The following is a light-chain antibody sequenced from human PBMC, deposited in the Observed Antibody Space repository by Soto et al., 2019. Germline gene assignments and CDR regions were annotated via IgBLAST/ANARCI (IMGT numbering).Light chain of an antibody. CDR2: GVT. Sequence: QSALTQPASVSRSPGQSITISCTGTSSDIGGYDYVSWYQHHPGKAPKFIIYGVTNRPSGVSHRFSGSKSANTASLTISGLQAEDEADYYCTSYTSSSTHVFGTGTKLTVL. V-gene: IGLV2-14*01. J-gene: IGLJ1*01. CDR3: TSYTSSSTHV. CDR1: SSDIGGYDY.